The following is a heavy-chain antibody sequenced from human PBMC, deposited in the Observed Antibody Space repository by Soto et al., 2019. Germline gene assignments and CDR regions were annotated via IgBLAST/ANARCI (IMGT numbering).Heavy chain of an antibody. D-gene: IGHD2-8*02. J-gene: IGHJ3*02. CDR3: ARDPRLVGAFDI. V-gene: IGHV1-3*01. Sequence: ASVKVSCKACGYTFTSYAMHWVRQAPGQRLEWMGWINAGNGNTKYSQKFQGRVTITRDTSASTAYMELSSLRSEDTAVYYCARDPRLVGAFDIWGQGTMVTVSS. CDR1: GYTFTSYA. CDR2: INAGNGNT.